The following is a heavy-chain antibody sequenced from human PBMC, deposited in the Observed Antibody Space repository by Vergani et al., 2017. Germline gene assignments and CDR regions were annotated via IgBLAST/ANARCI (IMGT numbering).Heavy chain of an antibody. Sequence: QVQLEESGGGVVQPGRSLRLSCAGSGFTLSSHAMQWVRQAPGKGLEWVAFIWYDGSKEYYADSVKGRFTISRDNSKNTLYLQMNNLRAADTAVYYCAKSGYCAHGVYYMTYDYYMDVWGKGTAVTVSS. J-gene: IGHJ6*03. CDR1: GFTLSSHA. CDR3: AKSGYCAHGVYYMTYDYYMDV. CDR2: IWYDGSKE. D-gene: IGHD2-8*01. V-gene: IGHV3-33*06.